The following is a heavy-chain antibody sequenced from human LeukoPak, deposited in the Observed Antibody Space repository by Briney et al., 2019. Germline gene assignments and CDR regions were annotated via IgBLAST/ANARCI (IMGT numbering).Heavy chain of an antibody. Sequence: HPGGSLRLSCAASGFTFSSYAMSWVRQAPGKGLEWVSAISGSGGSTYYADSVKGRFTISRDNSKNTLYLQMNSLRAEDTAVYYCAKADSSGYYKYYYYMDVWGKGTTVTVSS. J-gene: IGHJ6*03. V-gene: IGHV3-23*01. D-gene: IGHD3-22*01. CDR2: ISGSGGST. CDR1: GFTFSSYA. CDR3: AKADSSGYYKYYYYMDV.